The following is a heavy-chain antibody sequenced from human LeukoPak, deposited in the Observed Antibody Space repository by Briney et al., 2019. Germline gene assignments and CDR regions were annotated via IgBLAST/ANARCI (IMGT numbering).Heavy chain of an antibody. CDR3: GRDLGGRSGY. CDR2: ISYDGSNK. Sequence: PGRSLRLSCAASGFTFSSYAMHWVRQAPGKGLEWVAVISYDGSNKYYADSVKGRFTLSRDNSKNTLYLQMNSLRAEDTAVYYCGRDLGGRSGYWGQGTLVTVSS. D-gene: IGHD1-26*01. V-gene: IGHV3-30-3*01. J-gene: IGHJ4*02. CDR1: GFTFSSYA.